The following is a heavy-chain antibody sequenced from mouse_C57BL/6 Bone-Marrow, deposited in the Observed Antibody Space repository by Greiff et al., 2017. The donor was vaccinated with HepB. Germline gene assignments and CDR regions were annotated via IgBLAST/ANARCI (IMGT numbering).Heavy chain of an antibody. J-gene: IGHJ4*01. CDR3: TRGSNGGDYYAMDY. D-gene: IGHD2-5*01. CDR2: ISSGGDYI. Sequence: EVQRVESGEGLVKPGGSLKLSCAASGFTFSSYAMSWVRQTPEKRLEWVAYISSGGDYIYYADTVKGRFTISRDNARNTLYLQMSSLKSEDTAMYYCTRGSNGGDYYAMDYWGQGTSVTVSS. CDR1: GFTFSSYA. V-gene: IGHV5-9-1*02.